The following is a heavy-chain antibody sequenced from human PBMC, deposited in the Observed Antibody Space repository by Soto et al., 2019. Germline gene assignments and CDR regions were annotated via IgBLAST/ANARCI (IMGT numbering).Heavy chain of an antibody. Sequence: ESGGGLIQPGGSLRLSCAALGLTIRGKKYISWVRQAPGRGLEWVSGLYDVDGTYYADSVKGRFTISSDTSKTTVFLQMTSLGPDDTAVYYCATWLLREHAYDIWGLGTTVTVSS. J-gene: IGHJ3*02. CDR2: LYDVDGT. CDR1: GLTIRGKKY. D-gene: IGHD1-26*01. CDR3: ATWLLREHAYDI. V-gene: IGHV3-53*01.